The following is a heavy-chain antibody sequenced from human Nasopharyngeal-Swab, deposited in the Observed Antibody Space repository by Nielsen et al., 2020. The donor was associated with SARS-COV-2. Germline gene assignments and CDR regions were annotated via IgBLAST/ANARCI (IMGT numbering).Heavy chain of an antibody. V-gene: IGHV1-46*01. D-gene: IGHD3-16*01. Sequence: WVRQAPGQGPEWLVLIIPSEGSTAYAQKFQGRVTMTRDTSTSTAYMELSSLRSDDTAVYFCARGAVHHMLDLWGQGTRVTVSS. CDR2: IIPSEGST. CDR3: ARGAVHHMLDL. J-gene: IGHJ5*02.